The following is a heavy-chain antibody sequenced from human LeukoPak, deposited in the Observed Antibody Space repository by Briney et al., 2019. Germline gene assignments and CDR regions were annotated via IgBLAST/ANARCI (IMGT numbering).Heavy chain of an antibody. Sequence: GGPLRLSCAASGFTFSSYAVNWVRQAPGKGLEWVSAISGGGDFIYYAESVKGRFTISRDNSKSTGYLQMNSLRAEDTAIYYCAKVDGSSSSRARFAYWGPGTLVTVSS. CDR1: GFTFSSYA. J-gene: IGHJ4*02. V-gene: IGHV3-23*01. CDR2: ISGGGDFI. CDR3: AKVDGSSSSRARFAY. D-gene: IGHD6-6*01.